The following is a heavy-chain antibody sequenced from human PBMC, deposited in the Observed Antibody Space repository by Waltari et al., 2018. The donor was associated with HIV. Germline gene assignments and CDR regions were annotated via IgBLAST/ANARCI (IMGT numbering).Heavy chain of an antibody. V-gene: IGHV1-2*02. CDR1: GYTLTGYY. CDR2: VNPYSVVT. CDR3: AVEEYYDTLTGPSRGMDV. D-gene: IGHD3-9*01. Sequence: QVQLVQSGAEVKKPGASVKVSCKASGYTLTGYYMNWVRQAPGQGLEWMGWVNPYSVVTNYAQKFQGRVTVTRGTSISTAYMELSRLRSDDTAVYYCAVEEYYDTLTGPSRGMDVWGQGTTVTVSS. J-gene: IGHJ6*02.